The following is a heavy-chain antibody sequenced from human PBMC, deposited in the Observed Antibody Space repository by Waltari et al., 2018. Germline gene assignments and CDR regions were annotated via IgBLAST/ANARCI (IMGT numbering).Heavy chain of an antibody. Sequence: EVQLVESGGGLVQPGGSLRLSGAAFGFTCSSCWMSWARQAPGKGLEWVANRKQDGREKYYLASLKGRFTISRDNAKNSLYLQMNGLRAEDTAVYYCASDLSELRYFDWLKGGAFDIWGQGTMVTVSS. J-gene: IGHJ3*02. V-gene: IGHV3-7*01. CDR2: RKQDGREK. CDR3: ASDLSELRYFDWLKGGAFDI. CDR1: GFTCSSCW. D-gene: IGHD3-9*01.